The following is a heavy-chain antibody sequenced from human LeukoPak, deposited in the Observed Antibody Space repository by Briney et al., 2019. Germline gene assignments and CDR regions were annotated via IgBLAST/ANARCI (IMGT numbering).Heavy chain of an antibody. CDR1: GGSISSYY. D-gene: IGHD6-19*01. CDR2: IYYSGST. CDR3: ARAGYSSGWEYFQH. V-gene: IGHV4-59*12. J-gene: IGHJ1*01. Sequence: PSETLSLTCTVSGGSISSYYWSWIRQPPGKGLEWIGYIYYSGSTNYNPSLKSRVTISVDTSKNQFSLKLSSVTAADTAVYYCARAGYSSGWEYFQHWGQGTLVTVSS.